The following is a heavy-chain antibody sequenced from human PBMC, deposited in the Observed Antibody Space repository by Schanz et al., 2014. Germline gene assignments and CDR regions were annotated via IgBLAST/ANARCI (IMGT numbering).Heavy chain of an antibody. CDR1: GDTFRSYT. D-gene: IGHD5-12*01. Sequence: QVKLVQSGAEVKKPGSSVKVSCKASGDTFRSYTINWVRHAPGQGLEWMGRIIPITGITNYAQKFQGRVTFTADKSMSTAFLEVNSLRSEDTAVYYCARTGYDPSLTHWGQGTLVTVSS. CDR2: IIPITGIT. J-gene: IGHJ4*02. CDR3: ARTGYDPSLTH. V-gene: IGHV1-69*02.